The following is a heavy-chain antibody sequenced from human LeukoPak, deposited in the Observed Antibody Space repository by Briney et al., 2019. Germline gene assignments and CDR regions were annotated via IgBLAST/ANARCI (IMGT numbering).Heavy chain of an antibody. CDR2: IYTSGST. Sequence: SETLSLTCTVSGGSISSYYWSWIRQPAGKGLEWIGRIYTSGSTNYNPSLKSRVTISVDTSKNQFSLKLSSVTAADTAVYYCARARDGYNWRYYFDYWGQGTLVTVSS. CDR3: ARARDGYNWRYYFDY. V-gene: IGHV4-4*07. D-gene: IGHD5-24*01. J-gene: IGHJ4*02. CDR1: GGSISSYY.